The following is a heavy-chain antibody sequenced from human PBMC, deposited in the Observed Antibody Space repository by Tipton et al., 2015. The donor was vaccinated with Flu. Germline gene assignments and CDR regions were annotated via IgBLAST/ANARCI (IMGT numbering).Heavy chain of an antibody. CDR1: GGSLSGYY. CDR3: ARHGKDTGDYLASFDI. Sequence: TLSLTCNVSGGSLSGYYWSWIRQPAGKGLEWIGRIYTSGNTNYSPSLKSRVTMSVDTSKNQFSLKLSSMTAADTAVYYCARHGKDTGDYLASFDIWGQGTMVTVSS. D-gene: IGHD7-27*01. CDR2: IYTSGNT. J-gene: IGHJ3*02. V-gene: IGHV4-4*07.